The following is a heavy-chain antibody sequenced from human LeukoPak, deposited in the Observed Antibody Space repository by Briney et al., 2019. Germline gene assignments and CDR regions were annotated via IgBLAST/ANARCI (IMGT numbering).Heavy chain of an antibody. V-gene: IGHV3-23*01. Sequence: GGSLRLXCAASGFTFSSYAMSWVRQAPGKGLEWVSAISGSGGSTYYADSVKGRFTISRDNSKNTLYLQMNSLRAEDTAVYYCAKGVNYYDSSGPNWFDPWGQGTLVTVSS. J-gene: IGHJ5*02. D-gene: IGHD3-22*01. CDR2: ISGSGGST. CDR3: AKGVNYYDSSGPNWFDP. CDR1: GFTFSSYA.